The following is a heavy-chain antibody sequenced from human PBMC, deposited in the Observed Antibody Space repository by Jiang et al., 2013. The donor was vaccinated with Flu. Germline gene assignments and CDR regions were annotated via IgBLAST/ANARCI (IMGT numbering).Heavy chain of an antibody. CDR3: ARVALECSGGSCLDFDY. V-gene: IGHV5-51*01. D-gene: IGHD2-15*01. Sequence: GAEVKKPGESLKISCKASGYRFFNYWIGWVRQMPGKDLEWMGIVYPGGSDTRYRPSFHGQVTISADKSITTAYLQWSSLKASDSAMYYCARVALECSGGSCLDFDYWGQGTLVSVSS. J-gene: IGHJ4*02. CDR2: VYPGGSDT. CDR1: GYRFFNYW.